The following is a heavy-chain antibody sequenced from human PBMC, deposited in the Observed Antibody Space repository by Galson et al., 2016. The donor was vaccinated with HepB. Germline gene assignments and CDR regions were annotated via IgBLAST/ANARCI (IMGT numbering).Heavy chain of an antibody. V-gene: IGHV3-74*01. CDR1: GFIFSSYW. J-gene: IGHJ4*02. CDR3: AKDRYYDDSSGQSFFDY. D-gene: IGHD3-22*01. CDR2: ITSDGSST. Sequence: SLRLSCAASGFIFSSYWMHWVRQAPGKGLVWVARITSDGSSTSYADSVKGRFTISRDNSKNTLYLQMNSLRAEDTAVYYCAKDRYYDDSSGQSFFDYWGQGTLVTVSS.